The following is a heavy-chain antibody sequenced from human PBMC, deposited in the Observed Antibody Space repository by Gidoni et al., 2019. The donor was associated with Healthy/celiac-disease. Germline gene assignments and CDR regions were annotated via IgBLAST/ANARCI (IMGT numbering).Heavy chain of an antibody. CDR1: GFTFSSYS. J-gene: IGHJ4*02. CDR2: ISSSSSYI. CDR3: AREEIVVVPAAMRYFDY. D-gene: IGHD2-2*01. Sequence: EVQLVESGGGLVKPGGSLRLSCAASGFTFSSYSMNWVRQAPGKGLEWVSSISSSSSYIYYADSVKGRFTISRDNAKNSLYLQMNSLRAEDTAVYYCAREEIVVVPAAMRYFDYWGQGTLVTVSS. V-gene: IGHV3-21*01.